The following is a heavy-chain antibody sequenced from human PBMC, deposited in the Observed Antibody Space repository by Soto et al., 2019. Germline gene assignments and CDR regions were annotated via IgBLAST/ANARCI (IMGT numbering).Heavy chain of an antibody. CDR2: IYSDGST. J-gene: IGHJ4*02. D-gene: IGHD3-9*01. Sequence: EVPLVESGGGLVQPGGSLRLSCAASGFTVNSNYMSWVRQAPGKGLEWVSVIYSDGSTYYADSVKGRFIISRDNSNNPLYFQMNSLRAEDTAVYYCATLTKYDILTGFYPCWGQGTLVTVSS. V-gene: IGHV3-66*01. CDR3: ATLTKYDILTGFYPC. CDR1: GFTVNSNY.